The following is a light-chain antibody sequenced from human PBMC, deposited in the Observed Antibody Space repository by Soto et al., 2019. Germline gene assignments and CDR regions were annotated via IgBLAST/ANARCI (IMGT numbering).Light chain of an antibody. V-gene: IGKV3-15*01. CDR1: QSISGA. CDR3: QQYNNWPWT. Sequence: EIVMTQSPATLSVSPGGRATLSCRASQSISGALAWYQQKPGQAPRLLIYGASTRATSFPARFSGSGSGTDFTLSISSLQSEDFAVYYCQQYNNWPWTFGQGTKVEIK. J-gene: IGKJ1*01. CDR2: GAS.